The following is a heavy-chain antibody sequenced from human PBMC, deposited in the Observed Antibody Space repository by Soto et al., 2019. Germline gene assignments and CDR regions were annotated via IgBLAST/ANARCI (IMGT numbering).Heavy chain of an antibody. Sequence: GGSLRLSCAASGFTVSSNYMSWVRQTPGKGLEWVSVIYSGGSTYYADSVKGRFTISRHNSKNTLYLQMNSLRAEDTAVYYCARGLSGYENLRYYYYMDVWGKGTTVTVSS. CDR1: GFTVSSNY. V-gene: IGHV3-53*04. CDR2: IYSGGST. CDR3: ARGLSGYENLRYYYYMDV. D-gene: IGHD5-12*01. J-gene: IGHJ6*03.